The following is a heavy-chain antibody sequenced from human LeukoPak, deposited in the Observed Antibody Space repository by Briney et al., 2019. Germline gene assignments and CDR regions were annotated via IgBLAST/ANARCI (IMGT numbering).Heavy chain of an antibody. CDR1: GFTFSSYS. D-gene: IGHD4/OR15-4a*01. J-gene: IGHJ4*02. Sequence: GGSLRLSCAASGFTFSSYSMNWVRQAPGKGLEWVSSISSSSSYMYYADSVKGRFTISRDNAKNSLYLQMNSLRAEDTAVYYCARADGAFDYWGQGTLVTVSS. V-gene: IGHV3-21*01. CDR3: ARADGAFDY. CDR2: ISSSSSYM.